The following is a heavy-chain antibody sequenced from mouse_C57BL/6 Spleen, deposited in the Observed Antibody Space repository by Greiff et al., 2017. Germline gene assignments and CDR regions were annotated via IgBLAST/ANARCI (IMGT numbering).Heavy chain of an antibody. V-gene: IGHV1-42*01. CDR1: GYSFTGYY. Sequence: EVQLQQSGPELVKPGASVKISCKASGYSFTGYYMNWVKQSPEKSLEWIGEINPSTGGTTYNQKFKAKATLTVDKSSSTAYMQLKSLTSEDSAVYYCARRYYGSYYYAMDYWGQGTSVTVSS. J-gene: IGHJ4*01. D-gene: IGHD1-2*01. CDR3: ARRYYGSYYYAMDY. CDR2: INPSTGGT.